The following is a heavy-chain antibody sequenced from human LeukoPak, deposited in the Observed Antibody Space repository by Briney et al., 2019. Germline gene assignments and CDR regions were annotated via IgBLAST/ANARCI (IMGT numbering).Heavy chain of an antibody. Sequence: ASVKVSRKASGYTFTSYGISWVRQAPGQGLEWMGWISAYNGNTNYAQKLQGRVTMTTDTFTSTAYMELRSLRSDDTAVYYCARVVGATDWFDPWGQGTLVTVSS. J-gene: IGHJ5*02. CDR3: ARVVGATDWFDP. D-gene: IGHD1-26*01. CDR2: ISAYNGNT. CDR1: GYTFTSYG. V-gene: IGHV1-18*01.